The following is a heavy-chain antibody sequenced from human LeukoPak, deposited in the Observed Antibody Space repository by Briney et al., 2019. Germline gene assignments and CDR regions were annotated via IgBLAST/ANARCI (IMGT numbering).Heavy chain of an antibody. J-gene: IGHJ4*02. CDR1: GGSISSSSYY. CDR3: ATGIAAAGNYFDY. CDR2: IYYSGST. V-gene: IGHV4-39*01. Sequence: SETLSLTCTVSGGSISSSSYYWGWIRQPPGKGLEWIGSIYYSGSTYYNPSLKSRVTISVDTSKNQFSLKLSSVTAADTAVYYCATGIAAAGNYFDYWGQGTLATVSS. D-gene: IGHD6-13*01.